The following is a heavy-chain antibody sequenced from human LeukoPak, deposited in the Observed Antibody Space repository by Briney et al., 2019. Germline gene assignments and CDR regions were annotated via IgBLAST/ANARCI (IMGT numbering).Heavy chain of an antibody. Sequence: SETLSLTCTVPGGSISSSSYYWGWIRQPPGKGLEWIGSIYYSGSTYYNPSLKSRVTISVDTSKNQFSLKLSSVTAADTAVYYCARHVRITMIVVADNWFDPWGQGTLVTVSS. J-gene: IGHJ5*02. CDR1: GGSISSSSYY. D-gene: IGHD3-22*01. V-gene: IGHV4-39*01. CDR2: IYYSGST. CDR3: ARHVRITMIVVADNWFDP.